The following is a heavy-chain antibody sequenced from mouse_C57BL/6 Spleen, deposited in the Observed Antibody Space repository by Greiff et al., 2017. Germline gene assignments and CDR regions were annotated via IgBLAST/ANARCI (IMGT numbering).Heavy chain of an antibody. CDR2: IYPGSGAT. V-gene: IGHV1-82*01. CDR3: VYGNWAWFAY. J-gene: IGHJ3*01. Sequence: VKLMESGPELVKPGASVKISCKASGYAFSSSWMNWVKQRPGKGLEWIGRIYPGSGATNYNGKFKGKATLTADTSSSTAYMQLSSLTSEDSAVCFCVYGNWAWFAYWGQGTLVTVSA. D-gene: IGHD2-10*02. CDR1: GYAFSSSW.